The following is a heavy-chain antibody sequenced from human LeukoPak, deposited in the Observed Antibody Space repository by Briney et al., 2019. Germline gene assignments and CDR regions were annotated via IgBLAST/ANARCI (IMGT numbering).Heavy chain of an antibody. D-gene: IGHD6-6*01. V-gene: IGHV3-7*01. J-gene: IGHJ6*03. CDR2: IKQDGSEK. Sequence: GGPLRLSCAASGFTFSSYWMSWVRQAPGKGLEWVANIKQDGSEKYYVDSVKGRFTISRDNAKNSLYLQMNSLRAEDTAVYYCARSIAARRSYYYYMDVWGKGTTVTVSS. CDR1: GFTFSSYW. CDR3: ARSIAARRSYYYYMDV.